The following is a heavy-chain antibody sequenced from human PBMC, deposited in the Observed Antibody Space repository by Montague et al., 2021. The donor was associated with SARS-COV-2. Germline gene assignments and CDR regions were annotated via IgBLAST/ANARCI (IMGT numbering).Heavy chain of an antibody. CDR2: ISYSGGT. D-gene: IGHD3-10*01. CDR3: GLGRGFAVGNHYYYSYGLDV. V-gene: IGHV4-39*07. Sequence: SETLSLTCTVSGGSIRSSSHFWGWFRQPPGQRLEWIGTISYSGGTYYSPSLKSRVTISADTSKNQFSLNLRSVTAADTAVYFCGLGRGFAVGNHYYYSYGLDVWGQGTTVTVSS. CDR1: GGSIRSSSHF. J-gene: IGHJ6*02.